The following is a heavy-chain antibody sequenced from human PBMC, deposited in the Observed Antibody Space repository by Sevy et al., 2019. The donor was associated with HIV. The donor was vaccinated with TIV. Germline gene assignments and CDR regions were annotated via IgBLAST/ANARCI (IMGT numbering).Heavy chain of an antibody. Sequence: SETLSLTCAVYGGSFSGYYWSWIRQPPGKGLEWIGEINHSGSTNYNPSLKSRVTISVDTSKNQFSLKLSSVTAADTAVYYCARGRGYDFWSGARAFDIWDQGTMVTVSS. D-gene: IGHD3-3*01. J-gene: IGHJ3*02. CDR2: INHSGST. V-gene: IGHV4-34*01. CDR1: GGSFSGYY. CDR3: ARGRGYDFWSGARAFDI.